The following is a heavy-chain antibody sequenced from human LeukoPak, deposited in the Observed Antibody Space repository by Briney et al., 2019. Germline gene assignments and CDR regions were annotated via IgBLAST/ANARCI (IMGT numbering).Heavy chain of an antibody. Sequence: GGSLRLSCTASGFTFSTYWMSWVRQAPGKGLEWVANINQDGSEKYYVDSVKGRFTISRDNAKNSLYLQMNSLRAEDTAVYYCARDTVVVVAATGAFDIWGQGTMVTVSS. D-gene: IGHD2-15*01. CDR1: GFTFSTYW. V-gene: IGHV3-7*01. CDR3: ARDTVVVVAATGAFDI. CDR2: INQDGSEK. J-gene: IGHJ3*02.